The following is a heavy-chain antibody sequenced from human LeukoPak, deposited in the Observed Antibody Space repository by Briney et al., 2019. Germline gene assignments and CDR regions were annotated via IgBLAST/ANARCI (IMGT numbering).Heavy chain of an antibody. V-gene: IGHV3-7*03. CDR1: GYTFSSYW. CDR2: IKQDGSEK. Sequence: GGSLRLSCAASGYTFSSYWMSWVRQAPGKGLEWVANIKQDGSEKYYVDSVKGRFTICRDNAKNSLYLQMNSLRAEDTAVYYCARAGPCGGDCYALYYFDYWGQGTLVTVSS. D-gene: IGHD2-21*02. J-gene: IGHJ4*02. CDR3: ARAGPCGGDCYALYYFDY.